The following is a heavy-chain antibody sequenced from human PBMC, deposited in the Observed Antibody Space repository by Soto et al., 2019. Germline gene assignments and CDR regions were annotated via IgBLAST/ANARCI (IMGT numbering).Heavy chain of an antibody. CDR3: AKRPFAARHTDY. D-gene: IGHD6-6*01. CDR2: ISGSGDNT. Sequence: EVQLLESGGGLVQPGGSLRLSCAASGFTFSNYAMTWVRQAPGKGLEWVSTISGSGDNTYYADSVRGRFTISRDNSKNTLYLQLNSLRADDTAVYYCAKRPFAARHTDYWGQGTLVTVCS. V-gene: IGHV3-23*01. CDR1: GFTFSNYA. J-gene: IGHJ4*02.